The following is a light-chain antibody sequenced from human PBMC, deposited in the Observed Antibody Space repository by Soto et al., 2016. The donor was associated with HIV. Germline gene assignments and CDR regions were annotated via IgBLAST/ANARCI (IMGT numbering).Light chain of an antibody. CDR3: QAWDTSTAV. CDR2: QDN. Sequence: SYELTQPPSECPCPQARQPASPVLEINWGDKYACWYQQRPGQSPLLVIYQDNRRPSGIPERFSGSNSGNTATLTISGTQALDEADYYCQAWDTSTAVFGTGTKVTVL. CDR1: NWGDKY. J-gene: IGLJ1*01. V-gene: IGLV3-1*01.